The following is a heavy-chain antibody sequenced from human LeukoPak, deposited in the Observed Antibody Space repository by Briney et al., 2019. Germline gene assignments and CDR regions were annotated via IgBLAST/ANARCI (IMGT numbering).Heavy chain of an antibody. Sequence: GGSLRLSCAASGFTFSSYGMNWVRQAPGKGLEWVSAISGSGGTTYYADSVKGRFTISRDNSQNTLYLQMNSLRAEDTAVYYCATSGAEAAVVYWGQGTLVTVSS. V-gene: IGHV3-23*01. CDR1: GFTFSSYG. CDR2: ISGSGGTT. J-gene: IGHJ4*02. D-gene: IGHD6-13*01. CDR3: ATSGAEAAVVY.